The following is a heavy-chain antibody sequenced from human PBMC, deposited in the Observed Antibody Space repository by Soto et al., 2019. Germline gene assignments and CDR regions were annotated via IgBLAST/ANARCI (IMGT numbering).Heavy chain of an antibody. CDR3: AFSSSWADYYYYYGMDV. CDR1: GGTFSSYA. V-gene: IGHV1-69*06. CDR2: IIPIFGTA. Sequence: GASVKVSCKASGGTFSSYAISWVRQAPGQGLEWMGGIIPIFGTANYAQKFQGRVTITADKSTSTAYMELSSLRSEDTAVYYCAFSSSWADYYYYYGMDVWGQGTTVTVSS. D-gene: IGHD6-13*01. J-gene: IGHJ6*02.